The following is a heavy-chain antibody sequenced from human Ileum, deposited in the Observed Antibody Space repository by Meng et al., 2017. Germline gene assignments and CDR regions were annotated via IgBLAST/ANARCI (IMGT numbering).Heavy chain of an antibody. J-gene: IGHJ4*02. CDR2: ISSSSSYI. V-gene: IGHV3-21*01. Sequence: EVRLVEAGGGRDKPVGSLSLSSAASGFSLRSYSVNWVRQAPGKGLEWVSSISSSSSYIFYADSVKGRFTISRDNAKNSVYLQMNSLRAEDTAVYYCARDFSGSYYTNYFDYWGQGTLVTVSS. D-gene: IGHD1-26*01. CDR1: GFSLRSYS. CDR3: ARDFSGSYYTNYFDY.